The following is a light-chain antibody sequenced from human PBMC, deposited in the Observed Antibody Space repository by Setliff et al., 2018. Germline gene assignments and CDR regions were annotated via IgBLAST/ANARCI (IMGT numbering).Light chain of an antibody. CDR3: SSYTSSSTQV. Sequence: QSPPTQPASVSGSPGQSITISCTGTSSDVGGYNYVSWYQQHPGKAPKLMIYDVSNRPSGVSNRFSGSKSGNTASLTISGPQAEDEADYYCSSYTSSSTQVFGTGTKVTV. CDR1: SSDVGGYNY. CDR2: DVS. V-gene: IGLV2-14*03. J-gene: IGLJ1*01.